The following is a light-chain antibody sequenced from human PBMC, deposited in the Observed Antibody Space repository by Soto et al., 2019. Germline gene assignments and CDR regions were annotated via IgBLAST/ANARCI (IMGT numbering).Light chain of an antibody. CDR2: GAS. Sequence: EFVLTQSPGTLSLSPGERATLSCRASQSXSXXXXAGYQHKPGQAPRILIYGASTMATGIPDRFSGSGSGXXXXXXISXXEPEDFAVYYXQXYGSSPPLTFGGGTKVEIK. J-gene: IGKJ4*01. CDR3: QXYGSSPPLT. V-gene: IGKV3-20*01. CDR1: QSXSXXX.